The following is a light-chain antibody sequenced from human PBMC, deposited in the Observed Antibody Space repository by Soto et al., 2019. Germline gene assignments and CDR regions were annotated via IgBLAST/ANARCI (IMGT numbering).Light chain of an antibody. J-gene: IGKJ4*01. Sequence: EIGVTQSPGTLSLSPGERATLSCRASQSVRSNYLAWFQQKPGQAPRLLIYDASSRATGIPDRFSGSGSGTDFTLSISRLEPEDFAVYYCQQFGNSPFTFGGGTKVDI. V-gene: IGKV3-20*01. CDR2: DAS. CDR3: QQFGNSPFT. CDR1: QSVRSNY.